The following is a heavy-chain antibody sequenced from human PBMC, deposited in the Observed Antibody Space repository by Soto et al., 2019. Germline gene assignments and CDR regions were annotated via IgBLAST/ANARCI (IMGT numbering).Heavy chain of an antibody. J-gene: IGHJ4*02. CDR1: GGSISSGDYY. CDR2: IYYSGST. D-gene: IGHD6-19*01. Sequence: PSETLSLTCTVSGGSISSGDYYWSWIRQPPGKGLEWIGYIYYSGSTYYNPSLKSRVTISVDTSKNQFSLKLSSVTAADTAVYYCARGYSSGWYVDYWGQGTLVTVSS. CDR3: ARGYSSGWYVDY. V-gene: IGHV4-30-4*01.